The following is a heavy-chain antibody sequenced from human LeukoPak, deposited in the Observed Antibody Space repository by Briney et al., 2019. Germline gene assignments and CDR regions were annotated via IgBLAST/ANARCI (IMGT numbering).Heavy chain of an antibody. J-gene: IGHJ4*02. Sequence: ASVTVSFTSSVYTFTISGISWXXXTPGQGLEWXGWXSXXXDXTXXXXXLQGRVTMXXXXSXSTPYMELSSPRSDATAVYYCARXTNLYSNYKQWGQGTLVTVSS. D-gene: IGHD4-11*01. CDR1: VYTFTISG. CDR2: XSXXXDXT. V-gene: IGHV1-18*01. CDR3: ARXTNLYSNYKQ.